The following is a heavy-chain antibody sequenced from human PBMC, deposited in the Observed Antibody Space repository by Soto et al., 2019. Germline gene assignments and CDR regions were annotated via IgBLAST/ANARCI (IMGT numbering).Heavy chain of an antibody. CDR2: ISYDGSNK. D-gene: IGHD6-13*01. Sequence: LRLSCAASGFTFSSYGMHWVRQAPGKGLEWVAVISYDGSNKYYADSVKGRFTISRDNSKNTLYLQMNSLRAEDTAVYYCAKVIYSSSWYYYYYGMDVWGQGTTVTVSS. CDR1: GFTFSSYG. V-gene: IGHV3-30*18. J-gene: IGHJ6*02. CDR3: AKVIYSSSWYYYYYGMDV.